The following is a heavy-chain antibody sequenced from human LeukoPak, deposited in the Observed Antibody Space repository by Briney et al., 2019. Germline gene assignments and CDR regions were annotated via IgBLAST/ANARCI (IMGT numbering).Heavy chain of an antibody. Sequence: GGSLRLSCAASGFTFSSYAMSWVRQAPGKGLEWVAVISYDGSNKYYADSVKGRFTISRDNSKNTLYLQMNSLRAEDTAVYYCAKDASGHGDYVDYWGQGTLVTVSS. CDR3: AKDASGHGDYVDY. CDR2: ISYDGSNK. D-gene: IGHD1-26*01. J-gene: IGHJ4*02. CDR1: GFTFSSYA. V-gene: IGHV3-30*18.